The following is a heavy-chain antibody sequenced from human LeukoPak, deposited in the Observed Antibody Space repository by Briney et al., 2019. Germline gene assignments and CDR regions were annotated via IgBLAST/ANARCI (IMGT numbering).Heavy chain of an antibody. J-gene: IGHJ4*02. D-gene: IGHD6-13*01. CDR3: ARAVYSSSALDY. CDR1: GSSINSYY. Sequence: SETLSLTCAFSGSSINSYYWSWIRQPPGKGLEWIGYNYYGGTTNYNPSLKSRVTISVDTSKNQFSLKLTSVTAADTAVYYCARAVYSSSALDYWGQGTLVTVSS. V-gene: IGHV4-59*01. CDR2: NYYGGTT.